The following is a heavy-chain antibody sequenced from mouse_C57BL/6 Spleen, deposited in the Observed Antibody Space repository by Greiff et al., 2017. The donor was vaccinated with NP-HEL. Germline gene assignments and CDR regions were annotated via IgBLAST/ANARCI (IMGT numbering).Heavy chain of an antibody. CDR1: GFTFSDYG. D-gene: IGHD2-10*01. V-gene: IGHV5-17*01. Sequence: EVKLMESGGGLVKPGGSLKLSCAASGFTFSDYGMHWVRQAPEKGLEWVAYISSGSSTIYYADTVKGRFTISRDNAKNTLFLQMTSLRSEDTAMYYCARPTLQDAMDYWGQGTSVTVSS. CDR2: ISSGSSTI. CDR3: ARPTLQDAMDY. J-gene: IGHJ4*01.